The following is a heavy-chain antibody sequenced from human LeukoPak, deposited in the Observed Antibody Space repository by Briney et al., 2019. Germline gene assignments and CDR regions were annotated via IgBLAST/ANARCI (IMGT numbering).Heavy chain of an antibody. D-gene: IGHD6-6*01. CDR1: GFTFSSYW. V-gene: IGHV3-74*01. J-gene: IGHJ4*02. CDR2: IESDGSST. Sequence: GGSLRLSCAASGFTFSSYWMHWVRQVPGKGLVWVSRIESDGSSTSYADSVKGRFTISRDNAKNSLYLQMNSLRAEDTAVYYCARGRSSLFDYWGQGTLVTVSS. CDR3: ARGRSSLFDY.